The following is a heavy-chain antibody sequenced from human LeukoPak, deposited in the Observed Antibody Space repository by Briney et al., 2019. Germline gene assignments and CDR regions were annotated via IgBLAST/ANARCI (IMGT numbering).Heavy chain of an antibody. J-gene: IGHJ6*02. CDR2: IIPIFGTA. Sequence: SVTVSCKASGGTFSSYAISWVRQAPGQGLEWMGGIIPIFGTANYAQKFQGRVTITADESTSTAYMELSSLRSEDTAVYYCASIGIFGVVINYYYGMDVWGQGTTVTVSS. CDR1: GGTFSSYA. V-gene: IGHV1-69*13. D-gene: IGHD3-3*01. CDR3: ASIGIFGVVINYYYGMDV.